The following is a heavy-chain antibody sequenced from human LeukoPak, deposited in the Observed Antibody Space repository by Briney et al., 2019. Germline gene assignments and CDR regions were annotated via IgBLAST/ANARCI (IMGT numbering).Heavy chain of an antibody. CDR2: MNPNSGNT. CDR1: GYTFTSYA. V-gene: IGHV1-8*01. D-gene: IGHD4-23*01. Sequence: ASVKVSCKASGYTFTSYAINWVRQATGLGPEWMGWMNPNSGNTGYAQKFQGRVTMTRNTSISAAYLELSSLTSEDTAVYYCARGPNKYDGGNSGSAWFDPWGQGSLVTVSS. CDR3: ARGPNKYDGGNSGSAWFDP. J-gene: IGHJ5*02.